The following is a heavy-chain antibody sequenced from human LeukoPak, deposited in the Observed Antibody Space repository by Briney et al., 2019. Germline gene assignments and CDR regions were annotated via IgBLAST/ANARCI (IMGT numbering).Heavy chain of an antibody. CDR1: GGTFSSYA. D-gene: IGHD6-19*01. CDR2: IIPIFGTA. J-gene: IGHJ3*02. Sequence: ASVKVSCKASGGTFSSYAISWVRQAPGQGLEWMGGIIPIFGTANYAQKFQGRVTITADKSTSTAYMELSSLRSEDTAVYNCARFGAVAGHDAFDIWGQGTMVTVSS. V-gene: IGHV1-69*06. CDR3: ARFGAVAGHDAFDI.